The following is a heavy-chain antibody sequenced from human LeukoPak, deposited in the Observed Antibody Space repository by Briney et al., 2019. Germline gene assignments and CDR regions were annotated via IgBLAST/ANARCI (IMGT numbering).Heavy chain of an antibody. Sequence: GRSLRLSCAASEFTFSSYAMHWVRQAPGKGLEWVAVISYDGSNKYYADSVKGRFTISRDNSKNTLYLQMNSLRAEDTAVYYCARDLTIFGVVIRYYMDVWGKGTTVTVSS. V-gene: IGHV3-30-3*01. J-gene: IGHJ6*03. CDR3: ARDLTIFGVVIRYYMDV. CDR1: EFTFSSYA. D-gene: IGHD3-3*01. CDR2: ISYDGSNK.